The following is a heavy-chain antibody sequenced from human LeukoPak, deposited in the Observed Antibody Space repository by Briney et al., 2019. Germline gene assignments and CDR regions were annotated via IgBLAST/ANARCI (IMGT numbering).Heavy chain of an antibody. CDR3: ARGGYITIFGVVIRAPYYCDY. J-gene: IGHJ4*02. CDR1: GGSFSGYY. CDR2: INHSGST. V-gene: IGHV4-34*01. Sequence: SETLSLTCAVYGGSFSGYYWSWIRQPPGKGLEWIGEINHSGSTNYNPSPKSRVTISVDTSKNQFSLKLSSVTAADTAVYYCARGGYITIFGVVIRAPYYCDYWGQGTLVTVSS. D-gene: IGHD3-3*01.